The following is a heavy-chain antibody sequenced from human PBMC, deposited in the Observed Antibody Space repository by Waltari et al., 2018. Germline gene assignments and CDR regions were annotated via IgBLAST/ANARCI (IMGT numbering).Heavy chain of an antibody. D-gene: IGHD3-10*01. J-gene: IGHJ4*02. V-gene: IGHV4-34*01. Sequence: QVQLKQWGAGLLKPSETLCLTSAVNGGSSRGYYRSWIRQPPGKGLEWIGEINHSGSTNYNPSLKSRVTISVDTSKNQFSLKLSSVTAADTAVYYCARDGVGDYWGQGTLVTVSS. CDR1: GGSSRGYY. CDR3: ARDGVGDY. CDR2: INHSGST.